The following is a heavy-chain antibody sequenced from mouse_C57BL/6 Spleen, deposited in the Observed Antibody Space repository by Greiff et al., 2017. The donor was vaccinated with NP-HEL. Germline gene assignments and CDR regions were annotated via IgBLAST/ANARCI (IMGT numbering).Heavy chain of an antibody. D-gene: IGHD5-1*01. V-gene: IGHV1-69*01. CDR2: IDPSDSYT. CDR1: GYTFTSYW. Sequence: QVQLKQPGAELVMPGASVKLSCKASGYTFTSYWMHWVKQRPGQGLEWIGEIDPSDSYTNYNQKFKGKSTLTVDKSSSTAYMQLSSLTSEDSAVYYCARARSNYDYWGQGTTLTVSS. J-gene: IGHJ2*01. CDR3: ARARSNYDY.